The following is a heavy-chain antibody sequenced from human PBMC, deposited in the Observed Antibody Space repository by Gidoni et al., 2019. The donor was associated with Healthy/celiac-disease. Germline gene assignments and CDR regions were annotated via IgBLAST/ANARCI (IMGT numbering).Heavy chain of an antibody. CDR2: IIPIFGTA. J-gene: IGHJ6*02. D-gene: IGHD6-19*01. Sequence: QVQLVQSGAEVKKPGSSVKVSCKASGGTFSSYAISWVRQAPGQGLEWMGGIIPIFGTANYAQKFQGRVTITADESTSTAYMELSSLRSEDTAVYYCARGRGERSGWSYYYYGMDVWGQGTTVTVSS. CDR1: GGTFSSYA. CDR3: ARGRGERSGWSYYYYGMDV. V-gene: IGHV1-69*01.